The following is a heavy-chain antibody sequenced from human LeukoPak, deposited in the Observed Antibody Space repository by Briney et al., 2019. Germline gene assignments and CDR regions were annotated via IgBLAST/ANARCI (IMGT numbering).Heavy chain of an antibody. D-gene: IGHD2-15*01. Sequence: SGGSLRLSCAVSGFTFSNAWMTWVRQAPGKGLEWVGRIKSKNDGGTTDYAAPVQGRFTISRDDSKNTLYLQLNSLKTEDTAVYYCTTYRYCSGGTCFAGWFDPWGQGTLVTVSS. J-gene: IGHJ5*02. CDR1: GFTFSNAW. V-gene: IGHV3-15*01. CDR3: TTYRYCSGGTCFAGWFDP. CDR2: IKSKNDGGTT.